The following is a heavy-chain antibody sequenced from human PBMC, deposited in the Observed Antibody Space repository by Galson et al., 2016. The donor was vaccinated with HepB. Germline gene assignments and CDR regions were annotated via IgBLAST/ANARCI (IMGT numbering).Heavy chain of an antibody. CDR2: IYTDGSVP. V-gene: IGHV3-74*01. Sequence: SLRLSCAASGLTFSSFPIHWVRQAPGKGLVWVSRIYTDGSVPSYADSVKGRLTISRDNAKHTVYLQMTSLRGEDTAVYYCARGSSHGLDVWGQGTTVTVSS. CDR3: ARGSSHGLDV. J-gene: IGHJ6*02. CDR1: GLTFSSFP. D-gene: IGHD6-6*01.